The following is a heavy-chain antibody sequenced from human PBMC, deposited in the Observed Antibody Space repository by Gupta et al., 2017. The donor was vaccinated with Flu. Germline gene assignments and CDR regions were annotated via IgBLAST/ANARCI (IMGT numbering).Heavy chain of an antibody. CDR1: GYTFSSYE. J-gene: IGHJ4*02. CDR3: ARGRSCGGDCYYFDY. Sequence: QVQLVQPGAEVKKPGASVKVSCKASGYTFSSYEVHWVRQAPGQGLEWMGVINPYGGSTGYSQEFQGRDTLTSDTSTSTVYMELSSLRSEDTAVYYCARGRSCGGDCYYFDYWGQGTLVTVSS. D-gene: IGHD2-21*01. V-gene: IGHV1-46*01. CDR2: INPYGGST.